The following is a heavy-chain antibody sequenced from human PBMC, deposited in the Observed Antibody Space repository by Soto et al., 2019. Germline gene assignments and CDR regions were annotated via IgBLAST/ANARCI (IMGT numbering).Heavy chain of an antibody. V-gene: IGHV4-59*01. CDR2: IYYSGTT. D-gene: IGHD2-21*01. CDR3: ATQKGYGDWYFDY. Sequence: PSETLSLTCTVSGGSISSYYWSWIRQPPGKGLEWIGYIYYSGTTKYNPSLKSRVTITVDTSKDQFSLKLSSVTAADTAVYYCATQKGYGDWYFDYWGQGTLVTVSS. J-gene: IGHJ4*02. CDR1: GGSISSYY.